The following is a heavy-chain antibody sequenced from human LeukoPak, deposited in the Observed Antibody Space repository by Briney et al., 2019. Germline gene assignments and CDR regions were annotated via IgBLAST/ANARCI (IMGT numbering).Heavy chain of an antibody. D-gene: IGHD3-16*01. CDR2: IYPGDSDT. V-gene: IGHV5-51*01. Sequence: GESLKISCKGSGYSFTGYWIGWVRQMPGKGLERMGIIYPGDSDTRYSPSFQGQVTISADKSISTAYLHWSSLKASDTAMYYCARHLGESAFDAFDIWGQGTMVTVSS. J-gene: IGHJ3*02. CDR3: ARHLGESAFDAFDI. CDR1: GYSFTGYW.